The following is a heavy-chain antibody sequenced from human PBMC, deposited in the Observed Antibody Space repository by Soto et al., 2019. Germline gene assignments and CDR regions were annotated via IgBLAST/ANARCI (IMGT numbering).Heavy chain of an antibody. J-gene: IGHJ4*02. V-gene: IGHV3-23*01. CDR2: VSDSGETS. D-gene: IGHD1-26*01. CDR3: AKEMPLGGILGAEPLDY. Sequence: DVQLLESGGGLVQPGGSLRLSCAASGFTFNNYAMTWIRQAPGKGLEWVATVSDSGETSLSADSVKGRFTIFRDNFRKTLYLQINRLRPEDTATYYCAKEMPLGGILGAEPLDYWGQGTLVTVSS. CDR1: GFTFNNYA.